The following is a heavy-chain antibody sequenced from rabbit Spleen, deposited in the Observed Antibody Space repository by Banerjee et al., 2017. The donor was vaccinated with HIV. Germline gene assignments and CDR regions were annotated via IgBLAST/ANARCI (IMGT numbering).Heavy chain of an antibody. CDR2: INTWSGRP. D-gene: IGHD1-1*01. CDR1: GLDFSSSYW. Sequence: QSLEESGGDLVKPGASLTLTCTASGLDFSSSYWICWVRQAPGKGLEWIACINTWSGRPVYANWAKGRFTMSKTSSTTVTLQMTSLTVADTATYFCARDLPGVIGWNFNLWGPGTLVTVS. V-gene: IGHV1S40*01. J-gene: IGHJ4*01. CDR3: ARDLPGVIGWNFNL.